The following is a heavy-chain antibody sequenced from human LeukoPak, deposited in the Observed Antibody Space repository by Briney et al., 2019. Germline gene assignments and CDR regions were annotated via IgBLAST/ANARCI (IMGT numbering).Heavy chain of an antibody. J-gene: IGHJ4*02. CDR1: GFTVSSNF. D-gene: IGHD3-10*01. CDR2: IYSSGDT. Sequence: GGSLRLSCAASGFTVSSNFMSWVRQAPGKGLEWVSVIYSSGDTYYADSVRGRFTISRDNSKNTLYLQMNSLRAEDTAVYYCARDSYYGSGSYYRYTFDYWGQGTLVTVSS. CDR3: ARDSYYGSGSYYRYTFDY. V-gene: IGHV3-53*01.